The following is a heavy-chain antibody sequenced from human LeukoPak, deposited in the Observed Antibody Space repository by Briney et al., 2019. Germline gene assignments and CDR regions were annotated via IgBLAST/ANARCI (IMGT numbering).Heavy chain of an antibody. Sequence: GGSLRLSCAAPGFTFTNYAMSWVRQAPGKGLEWVAAISGSGGTTYYPDSVKGRFTISRDNSKNTLYLQMNSLRAEDTALYSCARVWDYWGQGILVTVSS. CDR2: ISGSGGTT. CDR3: ARVWDY. V-gene: IGHV3-23*01. D-gene: IGHD3-10*01. J-gene: IGHJ4*02. CDR1: GFTFTNYA.